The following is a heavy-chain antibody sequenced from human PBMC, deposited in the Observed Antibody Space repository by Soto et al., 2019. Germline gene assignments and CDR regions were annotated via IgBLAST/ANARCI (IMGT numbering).Heavy chain of an antibody. Sequence: QVQLVQSGGGVVQPGRSLRLSCAASGFDFNTYGLHWVRRAPGKGLEWVAGISFDGGNQYYADSVKGRFTISRDKSNNALYPQMNSLGAEDTATYYCAKDSSVTAAGSGGWFDPWGQGTLVIVSS. CDR3: AKDSSVTAAGSGGWFDP. CDR2: ISFDGGNQ. V-gene: IGHV3-30*18. J-gene: IGHJ5*02. D-gene: IGHD6-13*01. CDR1: GFDFNTYG.